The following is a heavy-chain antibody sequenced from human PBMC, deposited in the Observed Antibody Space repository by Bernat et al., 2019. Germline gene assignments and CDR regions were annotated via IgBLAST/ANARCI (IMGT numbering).Heavy chain of an antibody. CDR3: ARDSCSGGSCPIYYYGMDV. D-gene: IGHD2-15*01. Sequence: EVQLVESGGDLVQAGGSLRLSCAASGFTLSNYWMHWVRQAPGKGLEWVSYISSSSSTIYYADSVKGRFTISRDNAKNSLYLQMNSLRAEDTAVYYCARDSCSGGSCPIYYYGMDVWGQGTTVTVSS. V-gene: IGHV3-48*01. CDR1: GFTLSNYW. CDR2: ISSSSSTI. J-gene: IGHJ6*02.